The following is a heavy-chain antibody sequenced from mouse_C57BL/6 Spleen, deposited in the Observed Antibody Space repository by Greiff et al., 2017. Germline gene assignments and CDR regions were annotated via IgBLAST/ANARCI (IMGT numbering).Heavy chain of an antibody. V-gene: IGHV1-15*01. J-gene: IGHJ2*01. CDR3: TRLTGSSPFDY. D-gene: IGHD1-1*01. CDR1: GYTFTDYE. Sequence: QVQLQQSGAELVRPGASVTLSCKASGYTFTDYEMHWVKQTPVHGLEWIGAIDPETGGTAYNQKFKGKAILTADKSSSTAYMELRSLTSEDSAVYYCTRLTGSSPFDYWGQGTTLTVSS. CDR2: IDPETGGT.